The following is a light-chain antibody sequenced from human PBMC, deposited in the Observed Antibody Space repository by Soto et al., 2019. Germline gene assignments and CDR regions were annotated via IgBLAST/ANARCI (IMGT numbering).Light chain of an antibody. Sequence: PGESAPLSCRASQSVRSSYLARYQQKPGQAPRLLVYGTSSRATGIPDRFSGSGSGTDFTLTVSRLEPEDFAVYYCQQYGGSPWTFGEGTKVELK. J-gene: IGKJ1*01. CDR3: QQYGGSPWT. CDR2: GTS. CDR1: QSVRSSY. V-gene: IGKV3-20*01.